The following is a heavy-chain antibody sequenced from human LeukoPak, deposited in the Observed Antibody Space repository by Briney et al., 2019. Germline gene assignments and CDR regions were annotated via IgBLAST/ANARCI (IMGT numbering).Heavy chain of an antibody. Sequence: PGGSLRLSCAASGFTFSSYGMHWVRQAPGKGLEWVAVIPYDGSNKYYADSVKGRFTISRDNSKNTLYLQMNSLRAEDTAVYYCAKAEYYYDSSGLFDYWGQGTLVTVSS. CDR1: GFTFSSYG. V-gene: IGHV3-30*18. D-gene: IGHD3-22*01. J-gene: IGHJ4*02. CDR2: IPYDGSNK. CDR3: AKAEYYYDSSGLFDY.